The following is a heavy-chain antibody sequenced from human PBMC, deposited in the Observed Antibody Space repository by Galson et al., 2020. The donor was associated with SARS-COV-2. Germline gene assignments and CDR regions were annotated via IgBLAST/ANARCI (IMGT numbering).Heavy chain of an antibody. V-gene: IGHV4-4*02. CDR1: GGSISSSNW. D-gene: IGHD3-22*01. Sequence: SETLSLTCAVSGGSISSSNWWSWVRQPPGKGLEWIGEIYHSGSTNYNPSLKSRVTISVDKSKNQFSLKLSSVTAADTAVYYCARESFTMTVVAGFDPWGQGTLVTVSS. CDR2: IYHSGST. CDR3: ARESFTMTVVAGFDP. J-gene: IGHJ5*02.